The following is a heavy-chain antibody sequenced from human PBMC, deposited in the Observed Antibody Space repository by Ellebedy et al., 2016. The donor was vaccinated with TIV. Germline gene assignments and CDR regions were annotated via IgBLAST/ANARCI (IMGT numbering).Heavy chain of an antibody. CDR3: ARASDSGSYYVLLDY. J-gene: IGHJ4*02. V-gene: IGHV3-23*01. D-gene: IGHD1-26*01. CDR2: IRGRGGSA. Sequence: GGSLRLXXAASGFTFSNYALSWVRQAPGKGLEWVSSIRGRGGSAFHADSVKGRFTISRDNSKNTLYLQMNSLRAEDTAVYYCARASDSGSYYVLLDYWGQGTLVTVSS. CDR1: GFTFSNYA.